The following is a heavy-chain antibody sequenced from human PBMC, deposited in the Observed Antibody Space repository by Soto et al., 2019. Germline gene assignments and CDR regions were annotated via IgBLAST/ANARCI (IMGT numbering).Heavy chain of an antibody. CDR3: ARASTGTLPRRGDYYYALDV. V-gene: IGHV3-13*05. D-gene: IGHD2-15*01. J-gene: IGHJ6*02. CDR1: GFFFNNYD. Sequence: QLVESGGGLTQAGGSLRLSCVGSGFFFNNYDMHWVRQVRGKGLEWVSAIGAADDPYYSVSVKGRFIVSRDNAEKSLYLKMKNMRAADTAVYFGARASTGTLPRRGDYYYALDVWGRGTTVTVSS. CDR2: IGAADDP.